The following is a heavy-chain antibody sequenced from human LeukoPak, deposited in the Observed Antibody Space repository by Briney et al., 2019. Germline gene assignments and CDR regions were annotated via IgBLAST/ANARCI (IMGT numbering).Heavy chain of an antibody. CDR1: GYTLTNYN. Sequence: ASVKVSCKASGYTLTNYNISWVRQAPGQGLEWMGWINAYKGDTLYAQKLQGRVTMTADTSTNTAYMELRSLRFDDTAVYYCAREFGHCYGDNCFYFFDTWGQGFRVTVSS. J-gene: IGHJ4*02. CDR2: INAYKGDT. CDR3: AREFGHCYGDNCFYFFDT. D-gene: IGHD4-23*01. V-gene: IGHV1-18*01.